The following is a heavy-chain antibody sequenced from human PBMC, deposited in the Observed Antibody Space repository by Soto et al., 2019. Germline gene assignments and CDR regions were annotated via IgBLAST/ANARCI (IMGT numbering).Heavy chain of an antibody. CDR2: ISAYNGNT. CDR3: AREDSSGWSSVYYYYMDV. CDR1: GYTFTSYG. J-gene: IGHJ6*03. V-gene: IGHV1-18*01. D-gene: IGHD6-19*01. Sequence: GASVKVSCTASGYTFTSYGISWVRQAPGQGLEWMGWISAYNGNTNYAQKLQGRVTMTTDTSTSTAYMELRSLRSDDTAVYYCAREDSSGWSSVYYYYMDVWGKGTTVTVSS.